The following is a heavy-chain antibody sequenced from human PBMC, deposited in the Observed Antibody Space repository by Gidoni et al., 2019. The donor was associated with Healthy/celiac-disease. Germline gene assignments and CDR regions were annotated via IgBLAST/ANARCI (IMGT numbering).Heavy chain of an antibody. CDR3: TRGHYYDSSGEFYYGMDV. CDR2: IRSKAYGGTT. CDR1: GFPFGDYA. Sequence: EVQLVESGGGLVQPGRSLRLPCTASGFPFGDYAMSWFRQAPGKGLEWVGFIRSKAYGGTTEYAASVKGRFTISRDDSKSIVYLQMNSLKTEDTAVYYCTRGHYYDSSGEFYYGMDVWGQGTTVTVSS. J-gene: IGHJ6*02. V-gene: IGHV3-49*03. D-gene: IGHD3-22*01.